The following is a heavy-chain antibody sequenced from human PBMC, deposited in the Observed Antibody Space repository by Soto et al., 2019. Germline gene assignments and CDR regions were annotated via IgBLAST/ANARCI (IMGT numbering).Heavy chain of an antibody. D-gene: IGHD2-2*01. J-gene: IGHJ4*02. CDR3: ARYPYATGGCFDY. CDR2: VYHTGGT. V-gene: IGHV4-4*02. CDR1: GGSISSTNW. Sequence: QVQLQESGPGLVKPSGTLSLTCGVSGGSISSTNWWAWVRQPPGKGLEWIGEVYHTGGTNYNPSLNSRVTISVDKSKNQFSLKLSSVTAADTAIYFCARYPYATGGCFDYWGQGTLVTVSS.